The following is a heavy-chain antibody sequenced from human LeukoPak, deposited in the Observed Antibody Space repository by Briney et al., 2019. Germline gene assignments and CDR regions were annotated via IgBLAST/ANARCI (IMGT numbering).Heavy chain of an antibody. CDR1: GFTFDDYA. J-gene: IGHJ1*01. CDR3: AKSYYDSSGYLYFQH. V-gene: IGHV3-43*02. D-gene: IGHD3-22*01. CDR2: ISGDGGST. Sequence: GGSLRLSCAASGFTFDDYAMHWVRQAPGKGLEWVSLISGDGGSTYYVDSVKGRFTISRDNSKNSLYLQMNSLRTEDTALYYCAKSYYDSSGYLYFQHWGQGTLVTVSS.